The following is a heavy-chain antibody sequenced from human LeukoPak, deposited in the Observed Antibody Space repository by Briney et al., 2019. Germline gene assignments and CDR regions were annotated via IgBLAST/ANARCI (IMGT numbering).Heavy chain of an antibody. CDR3: AKSITMIVVVIASFDY. D-gene: IGHD3-22*01. CDR2: ISGSGGST. J-gene: IGHJ4*02. V-gene: IGHV3-23*01. CDR1: GFTFSSYA. Sequence: GGPLRLSCVASGFTFSSYAMSWVRQAPGKGLEWVSAISGSGGSTYYADSVKGRFTISRDNSKNTLYLQMNSLRAEDTAVYYCAKSITMIVVVIASFDYWGQGTLVTVSS.